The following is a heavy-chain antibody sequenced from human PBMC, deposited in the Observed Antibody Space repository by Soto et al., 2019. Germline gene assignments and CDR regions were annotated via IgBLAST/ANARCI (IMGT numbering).Heavy chain of an antibody. V-gene: IGHV3-21*01. CDR3: ARSRYFGDVSCHDL. CDR1: GFTPRPYS. CDR2: ISPTSDYI. Sequence: PGGSLRLSCAASGFTPRPYSMNWVRQAPGEGLEWVSSISPTSDYIFYADSVKGRFTIARDNAKNSVYLQVDSLRAEDTAVYYCARSRYFGDVSCHDLWGHGTLVTVSS. D-gene: IGHD3-9*01. J-gene: IGHJ4*01.